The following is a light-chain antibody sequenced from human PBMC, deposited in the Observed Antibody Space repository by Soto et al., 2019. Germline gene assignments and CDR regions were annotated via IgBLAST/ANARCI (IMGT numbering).Light chain of an antibody. CDR3: QSYDRGLSGSV. J-gene: IGLJ2*01. V-gene: IGLV1-40*01. CDR2: GNS. Sequence: QSVLTQPPSVSGAPGQRVTISCTGSSSNIGARYDVHWYQQLPGRAPKLLIYGNSNRPSGVPDRFSGSKSGTSASLAITGLQADDEADYYCQSYDRGLSGSVFGGGTQLTVL. CDR1: SSNIGARYD.